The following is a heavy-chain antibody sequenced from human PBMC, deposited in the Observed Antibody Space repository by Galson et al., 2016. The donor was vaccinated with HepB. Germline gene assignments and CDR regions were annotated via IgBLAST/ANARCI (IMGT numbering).Heavy chain of an antibody. Sequence: SLRLSCAASGITIIGYNMNWVRQAPGKGLEWVAHIAHSGGTAYNTDSVRGRFTISRDDSKNSVYLQMSNLDREDTSVYYCARIGNGVSGGNGFDPWGQGTLVTVSS. J-gene: IGHJ5*02. D-gene: IGHD2-15*01. CDR1: GITIIGYN. CDR3: ARIGNGVSGGNGFDP. V-gene: IGHV3-30*04. CDR2: IAHSGGTA.